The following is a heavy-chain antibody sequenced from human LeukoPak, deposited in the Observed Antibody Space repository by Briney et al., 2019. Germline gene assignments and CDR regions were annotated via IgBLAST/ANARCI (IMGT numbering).Heavy chain of an antibody. CDR3: ARRNNGYGYFDY. D-gene: IGHD5-12*01. J-gene: IGHJ4*02. Sequence: PSETLSLTCTVSGGSISNTGYYWGWNRPPPGKGLEWIGSMHYRGGSNYNPSLKSRVTLSVDTSKNQFSLKLTSVTAADTALYYCARRNNGYGYFDYWGQGSPVTVSS. V-gene: IGHV4-39*01. CDR2: MHYRGGS. CDR1: GGSISNTGYY.